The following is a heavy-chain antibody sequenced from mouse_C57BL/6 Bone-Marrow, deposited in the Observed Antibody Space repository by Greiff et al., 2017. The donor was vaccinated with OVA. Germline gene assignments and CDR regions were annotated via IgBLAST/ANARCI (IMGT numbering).Heavy chain of an antibody. Sequence: QVQLKQPGAELVKPGASVKVSCKASGYTFTSYWMHWVKQRPGQGLEWIGRIHPSDSDTNYNQKFKGKATLTVDKSSSTAYMQLSSLTSEDSAVYYCAQYHRWLLRGWYFDVWGTGTTVTVSS. V-gene: IGHV1-74*01. D-gene: IGHD2-3*01. CDR3: AQYHRWLLRGWYFDV. CDR2: IHPSDSDT. CDR1: GYTFTSYW. J-gene: IGHJ1*03.